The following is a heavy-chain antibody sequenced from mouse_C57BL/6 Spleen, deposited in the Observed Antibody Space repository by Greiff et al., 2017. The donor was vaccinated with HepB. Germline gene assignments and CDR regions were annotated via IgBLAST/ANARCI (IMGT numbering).Heavy chain of an antibody. V-gene: IGHV1-64*01. CDR2: IHPNSGST. CDR3: ARYHYGSTWFAY. J-gene: IGHJ3*01. Sequence: QVQLQQPGAELVKPGASVKLSCKASGYTFTSYWMHWVKQRPGQGLEWIGMIHPNSGSTNYNEKFKSKATLTVDKSSRTAYMQLSSLTSEDSAVYYCARYHYGSTWFAYWGQGTLVTVSA. CDR1: GYTFTSYW. D-gene: IGHD1-1*01.